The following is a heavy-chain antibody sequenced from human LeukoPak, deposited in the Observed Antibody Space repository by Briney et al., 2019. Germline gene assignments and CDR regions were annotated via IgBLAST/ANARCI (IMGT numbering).Heavy chain of an antibody. CDR1: GFAFVTYA. CDR2: ISSDGNNK. Sequence: PGGSLRLSCAASGFAFVTYAMHWVRQAPGKGLEWVAVISSDGNNKYYADSVKGRFTISRDNSKNTLFLQMNSPRAEDTAVYYCAREAYWGQGTLVTVSS. CDR3: AREAY. J-gene: IGHJ1*01. V-gene: IGHV3-30-3*01.